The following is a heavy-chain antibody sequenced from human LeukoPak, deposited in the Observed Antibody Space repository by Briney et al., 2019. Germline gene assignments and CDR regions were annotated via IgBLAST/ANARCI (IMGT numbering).Heavy chain of an antibody. CDR1: GYTFTSYG. CDR3: ARAGCSGGSCSFDY. Sequence: ASVKVSCKASGYTFTSYGINWVRQATGQGLEWMGWMNPNSGNTGYAQKFQGRVTITRNTSISTAYMELSSLRSEDTAVYYCARAGCSGGSCSFDYWGQGTLVTVSS. CDR2: MNPNSGNT. J-gene: IGHJ4*02. D-gene: IGHD2-15*01. V-gene: IGHV1-8*03.